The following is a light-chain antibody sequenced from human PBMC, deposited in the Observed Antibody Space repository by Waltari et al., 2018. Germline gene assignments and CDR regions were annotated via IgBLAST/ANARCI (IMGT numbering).Light chain of an antibody. CDR1: TSNIGDNY. CDR3: GTWDNTLSPV. Sequence: QSVLTQPPSVSAAPGQKVTISCSGSTSNIGDNYVSSYEQYPGSAPKVLIYGNDKRTTGTPVRFAASKSGTSATLDITGRQTGDEADYFCGTWDNTLSPVFGGGTTVTVL. J-gene: IGLJ2*01. V-gene: IGLV1-51*02. CDR2: GND.